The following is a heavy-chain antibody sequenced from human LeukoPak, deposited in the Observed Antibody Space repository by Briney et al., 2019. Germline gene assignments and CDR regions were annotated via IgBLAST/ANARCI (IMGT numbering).Heavy chain of an antibody. CDR1: GGTFSSYT. Sequence: GSSVKVSCKASGGTFSSYTISWVRQAPGQGLEWMGGIIPILGKANYAQKFQGRVTITAGKSTSTTYMELSSLRSEDTAVYYCARHPPRGTVVTPPPFDYWGQGTLVTVSS. V-gene: IGHV1-69*02. CDR3: ARHPPRGTVVTPPPFDY. CDR2: IIPILGKA. J-gene: IGHJ4*02. D-gene: IGHD4-23*01.